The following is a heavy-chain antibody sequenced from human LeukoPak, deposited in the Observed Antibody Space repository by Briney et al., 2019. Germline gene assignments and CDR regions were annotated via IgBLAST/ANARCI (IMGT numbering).Heavy chain of an antibody. CDR2: IIPIFGTA. V-gene: IGHV1-69*05. CDR1: GGTFSSYA. CDR3: ARTSYSNYDSYYFDY. Sequence: ASVKVSCKASGGTFSSYAISWVRQAPGQGLERMGGIIPIFGTANYAQKFQGRVTITTDESTSTAYMELSSLRSEDTAVYYCARTSYSNYDSYYFDYWGQGTLVTVSS. D-gene: IGHD4-11*01. J-gene: IGHJ4*02.